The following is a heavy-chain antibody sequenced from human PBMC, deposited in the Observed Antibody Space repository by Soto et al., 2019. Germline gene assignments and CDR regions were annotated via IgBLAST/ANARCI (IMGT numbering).Heavy chain of an antibody. J-gene: IGHJ4*02. Sequence: QVQLVESGGGVVQPGRSLRLSCAASGFTFSSYAMHWVRQAPGKGMEWVAVISYDGSKKYYADSVKGRFTISRDNSKNTLYLQMNSLRAEDTAVYYCARVYSSSSDAFDYWGQGTLVTVSS. CDR3: ARVYSSSSDAFDY. V-gene: IGHV3-30-3*01. CDR1: GFTFSSYA. CDR2: ISYDGSKK. D-gene: IGHD6-13*01.